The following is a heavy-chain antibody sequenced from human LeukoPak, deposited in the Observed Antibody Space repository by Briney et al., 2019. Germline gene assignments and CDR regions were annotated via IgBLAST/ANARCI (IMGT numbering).Heavy chain of an antibody. J-gene: IGHJ4*02. CDR3: AKDDRYSYGYYFDY. CDR1: GFTFSNYA. Sequence: GGSLRLSCAASGFTFSNYAMNWVRQAPGKGLEGVSAISGSGGGTYYADSVKGRFTISRDNSKNTLFLQMNSLRAEDTAVYYCAKDDRYSYGYYFDYWGQGTLVTVSS. D-gene: IGHD5-18*01. CDR2: ISGSGGGT. V-gene: IGHV3-23*01.